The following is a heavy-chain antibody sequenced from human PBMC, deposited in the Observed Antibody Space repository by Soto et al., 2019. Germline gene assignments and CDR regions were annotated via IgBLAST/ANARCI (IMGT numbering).Heavy chain of an antibody. J-gene: IGHJ4*02. CDR1: GYTFTSYD. Sequence: QVQLVQSGAEVKKPGASVKVSCKASGYTFTSYDIKWVRQATGQGLEWMGWMNPSTGSTGLAQKFQGRVTMISNTSISTAYLELSSLTSEDTAVYYCARGRLVAGTVDYWGQGTLVTVSS. D-gene: IGHD6-19*01. CDR2: MNPSTGST. V-gene: IGHV1-8*01. CDR3: ARGRLVAGTVDY.